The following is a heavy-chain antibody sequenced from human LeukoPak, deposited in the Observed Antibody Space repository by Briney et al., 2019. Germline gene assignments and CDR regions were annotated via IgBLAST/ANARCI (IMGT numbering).Heavy chain of an antibody. D-gene: IGHD3-16*01. V-gene: IGHV4-38-2*02. CDR3: AREGAVPGIDP. CDR1: GYSITSGFS. J-gene: IGHJ5*02. Sequence: SETLSLTCAVSGYSITSGFSWGWSRQPPGEGLEWIGTISHSGTTDYKSTLESRLTISMDTSKHLFSLRLTSVTAADTAVYYCAREGAVPGIDPWGQGTLVTVSS. CDR2: ISHSGTT.